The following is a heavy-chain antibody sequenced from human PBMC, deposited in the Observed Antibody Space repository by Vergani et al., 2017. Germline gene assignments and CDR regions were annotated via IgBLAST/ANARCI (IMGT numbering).Heavy chain of an antibody. J-gene: IGHJ4*02. V-gene: IGHV3-23*01. CDR3: AGPQGTSAYYYGGFDY. CDR2: ISSDGGST. D-gene: IGHD3-22*01. Sequence: EVQLLESGGGLVQPGGSLRLSCAASGSTFSTYATTWVRQAPGKGLEWVSTISSDGGSTYYADSVKGRFTISRDNSKNTLSLQMNSLTAEDTAIYYCAGPQGTSAYYYGGFDYWGQGILVTVSS. CDR1: GSTFSTYA.